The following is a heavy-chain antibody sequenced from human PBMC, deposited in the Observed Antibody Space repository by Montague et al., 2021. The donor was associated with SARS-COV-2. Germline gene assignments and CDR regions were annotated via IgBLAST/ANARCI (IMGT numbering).Heavy chain of an antibody. CDR3: AREVAGCHGDCNDY. D-gene: IGHD2-21*02. CDR1: GFAFSSYE. CDR2: ISSSGGSI. Sequence: SLRLSCAASGFAFSSYEMNWVRQAPGKGLEWIAYISSSGGSIQYADFMXGLFTISRDSARNSLYLQMNSLRAEDTAVYYCAREVAGCHGDCNDYWGQGTLVTVSS. J-gene: IGHJ4*02. V-gene: IGHV3-48*03.